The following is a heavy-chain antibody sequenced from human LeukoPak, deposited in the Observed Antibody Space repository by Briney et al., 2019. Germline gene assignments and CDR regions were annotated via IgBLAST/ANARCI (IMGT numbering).Heavy chain of an antibody. CDR3: ARTVPGSYYKNGMDV. J-gene: IGHJ6*02. V-gene: IGHV4-39*01. CDR1: GVSISSSSYY. CDR2: IYYSGST. Sequence: SETLSLTCTVSGVSISSSSYYWGWIRQPPGKGLEWIGSIYYSGSTYYNPSLKSRVTISVDTSKNQFSLKLSSVTAADTAVYYCARTVPGSYYKNGMDVWGQGTTVTVSS. D-gene: IGHD3-10*01.